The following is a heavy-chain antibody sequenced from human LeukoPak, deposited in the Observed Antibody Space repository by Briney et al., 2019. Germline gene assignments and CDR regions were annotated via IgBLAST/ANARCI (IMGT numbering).Heavy chain of an antibody. CDR3: ARGSNDYSNYYYYMDV. V-gene: IGHV4-59*01. J-gene: IGHJ6*03. CDR2: IHYSGYT. D-gene: IGHD4-11*01. CDR1: GGSISIYY. Sequence: PSETLSLTCIVSGGSISIYYWSWIRQPPGKGLEWIGYIHYSGYTKYNPSLKSRVTISVDTSKNQLSLKLSSVTAADTAVYYCARGSNDYSNYYYYMDVWGKGTTVTVSS.